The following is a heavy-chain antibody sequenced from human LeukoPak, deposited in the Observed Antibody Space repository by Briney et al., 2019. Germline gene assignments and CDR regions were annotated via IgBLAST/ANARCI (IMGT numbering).Heavy chain of an antibody. CDR2: INSDGSIT. J-gene: IGHJ6*02. V-gene: IGHV3-74*01. D-gene: IGHD6-19*01. CDR3: ARQWLVDYYFYGMDV. CDR1: GFTFSSYW. Sequence: GGSLRLSCAASGFTFSSYWMHWVRHAPGKGLVWVSRINSDGSITHYADSVKGRFTISRDNAKNTLYLQMSSLRAEDTAVYYCARQWLVDYYFYGMDVWGQGTTVTVSS.